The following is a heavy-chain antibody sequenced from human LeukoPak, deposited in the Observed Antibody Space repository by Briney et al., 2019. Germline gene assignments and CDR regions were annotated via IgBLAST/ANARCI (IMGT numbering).Heavy chain of an antibody. CDR1: GFTFSSYG. V-gene: IGHV3-21*01. D-gene: IGHD1-26*01. Sequence: PGGSLRLSCAASGFTFSSYGMHWVRQAPGKGLEWVSSISSSSSYIYYADSVKGRFTISRDNAKNSLYLQMNSLRAEDTAVYYCARGGATLFDYWGQGTLVTVSS. CDR2: ISSSSSYI. CDR3: ARGGATLFDY. J-gene: IGHJ4*02.